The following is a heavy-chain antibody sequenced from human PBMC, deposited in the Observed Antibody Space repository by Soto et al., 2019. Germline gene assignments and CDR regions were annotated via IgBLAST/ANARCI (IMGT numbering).Heavy chain of an antibody. V-gene: IGHV4-30-4*01. CDR2: IYYSGRT. D-gene: IGHD3-22*01. Sequence: SETLSLTCTVSGGSISSGDSYWNWIRQPPGKGLEWIGYIYYSGRTYYNPSLKSRLTISVDTSNNQFSLRLSSVTAADTAVYYCARSVYYYDSSGSLDYWGQGTLVTVSS. CDR3: ARSVYYYDSSGSLDY. J-gene: IGHJ4*02. CDR1: GGSISSGDSY.